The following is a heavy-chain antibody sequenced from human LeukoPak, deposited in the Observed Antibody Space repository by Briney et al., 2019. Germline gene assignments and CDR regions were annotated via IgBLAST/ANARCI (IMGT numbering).Heavy chain of an antibody. Sequence: SETLSLTCTVSGGSISSYYWSWIRQPPGKGLEWIGYIYYSGSTNYNPSLKSRVTISVDTSKNQISLKLSSVTAADTAVYYCARGGTYSYYDILTGGPYYYYGMDVWGQGTTVTVSS. D-gene: IGHD3-9*01. CDR2: IYYSGST. CDR1: GGSISSYY. CDR3: ARGGTYSYYDILTGGPYYYYGMDV. J-gene: IGHJ6*02. V-gene: IGHV4-59*08.